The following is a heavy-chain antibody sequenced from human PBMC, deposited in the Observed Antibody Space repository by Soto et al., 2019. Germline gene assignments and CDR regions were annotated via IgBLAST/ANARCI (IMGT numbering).Heavy chain of an antibody. Sequence: GESLKISCKGSGYSFTSYWIGWVRQMPGKGLEWMGIIYPGDSDTRYSPSFQGQVTISADKSISTAYLQWSSLKASDTAMYYCARHRITMVRGVTLEMDVWGQGTTVTVSS. CDR2: IYPGDSDT. V-gene: IGHV5-51*01. J-gene: IGHJ6*02. CDR1: GYSFTSYW. D-gene: IGHD3-10*01. CDR3: ARHRITMVRGVTLEMDV.